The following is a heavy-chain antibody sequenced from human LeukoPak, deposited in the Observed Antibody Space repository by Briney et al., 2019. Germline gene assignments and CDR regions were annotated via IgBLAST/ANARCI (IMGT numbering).Heavy chain of an antibody. J-gene: IGHJ4*02. CDR2: IYTSGYTT. CDR1: AFTFSASA. Sequence: GGSLRLSCAASAFTFSASAMNWVRQAPGGGVEWGSSIYTSGYTTFYAASVKGGFTISRDNAKNSQYLKKNRVRAEDTALYFCASGIRERGFDSWGQGTLVTVSS. CDR3: ASGIRERGFDS. V-gene: IGHV3-21*01. D-gene: IGHD1-1*01.